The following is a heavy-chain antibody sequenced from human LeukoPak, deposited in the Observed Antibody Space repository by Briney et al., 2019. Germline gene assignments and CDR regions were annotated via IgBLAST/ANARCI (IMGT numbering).Heavy chain of an antibody. CDR2: IRYDGSNK. D-gene: IGHD3-10*01. CDR3: ARDETGRYYGSGSSFDY. J-gene: IGHJ4*02. Sequence: PGGSLRLSCAASGFTFSSYGMHWVRQAPGKGLEWVAFIRYDGSNKYYADSVKGQFTISRDNSKNTLYLQMNSLRAEDTAVYYCARDETGRYYGSGSSFDYWGQGTLVTVSS. V-gene: IGHV3-30*02. CDR1: GFTFSSYG.